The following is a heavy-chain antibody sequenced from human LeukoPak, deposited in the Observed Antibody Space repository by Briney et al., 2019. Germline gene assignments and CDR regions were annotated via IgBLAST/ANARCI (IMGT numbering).Heavy chain of an antibody. D-gene: IGHD6-13*01. CDR3: ARSVPVYSSSWYGESSDWFDP. Sequence: SETLSLTCTVSGGSISSYYWSWIRQPPGKGLEWIGYIYYSGSTNYNPSLKSRVTISVDTSKNQFSLKLSSVTAADTAVYYCARSVPVYSSSWYGESSDWFDPWGQGTLVTVSS. V-gene: IGHV4-59*01. CDR2: IYYSGST. J-gene: IGHJ5*02. CDR1: GGSISSYY.